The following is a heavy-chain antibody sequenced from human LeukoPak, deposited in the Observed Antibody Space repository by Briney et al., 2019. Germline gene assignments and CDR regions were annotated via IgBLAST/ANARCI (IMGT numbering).Heavy chain of an antibody. J-gene: IGHJ4*02. CDR3: ARDGIAVAGKNFDY. CDR1: VYTFTSYV. Sequence: ASVKVSCKASVYTFTSYVISWVRQAPGQELDWVGWISVYNGNTNHAQKLQGRVTMTTDTSTSTAYMELRSLRSDDTAVYYCARDGIAVAGKNFDYWGQGTLVTVSS. D-gene: IGHD6-19*01. V-gene: IGHV1-18*01. CDR2: ISVYNGNT.